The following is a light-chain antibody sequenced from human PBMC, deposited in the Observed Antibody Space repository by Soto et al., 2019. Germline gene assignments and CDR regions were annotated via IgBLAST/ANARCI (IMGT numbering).Light chain of an antibody. J-gene: IGLJ1*01. CDR3: SSYTSSSTPSYV. CDR1: SSDVGGYNY. V-gene: IGLV2-14*01. CDR2: DVS. Sequence: QSALTQPASVSGSPGQSITISCTGTSSDVGGYNYVSWYQQHPGKAPKLMIYDVSNRPSGVSNRFSGSKSGNTASLTISGLQAEDEADYYCSSYTSSSTPSYVLGTGTKVNVL.